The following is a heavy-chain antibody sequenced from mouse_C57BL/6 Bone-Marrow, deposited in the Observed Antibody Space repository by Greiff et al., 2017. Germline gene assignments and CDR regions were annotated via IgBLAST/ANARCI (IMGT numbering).Heavy chain of an antibody. Sequence: QVQLKQSGPELVKPGASVKISCKASGYAFSSSWMNWVKQRPGKGLEWIGRIYPGDGDTNYNGKFKGKATLTADKSSSTAYMQLSSLTSEDSAVYFCARLRYGSSHWYFDVWGTGTTVTVSS. CDR1: GYAFSSSW. J-gene: IGHJ1*03. CDR2: IYPGDGDT. CDR3: ARLRYGSSHWYFDV. V-gene: IGHV1-82*01. D-gene: IGHD1-1*01.